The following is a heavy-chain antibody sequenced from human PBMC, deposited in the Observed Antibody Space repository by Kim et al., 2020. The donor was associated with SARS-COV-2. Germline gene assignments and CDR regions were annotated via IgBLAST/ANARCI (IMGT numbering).Heavy chain of an antibody. Sequence: SETLSLTCTVSGGSISSYYWSWIRQPPGKGLEWIGYIYYSGSTNYNPSLKSRVTISVDTSKNKFSLKLSSVTAADTAVYYCARDQGSGWTGYNYYGMDVWGQATTVTVAS. J-gene: IGHJ6*01. D-gene: IGHD6-19*01. CDR3: ARDQGSGWTGYNYYGMDV. CDR2: IYYSGST. V-gene: IGHV4-59*01. CDR1: GGSISSYY.